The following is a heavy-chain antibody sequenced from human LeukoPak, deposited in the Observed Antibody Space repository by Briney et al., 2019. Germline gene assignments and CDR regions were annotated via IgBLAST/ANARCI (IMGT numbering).Heavy chain of an antibody. D-gene: IGHD4-17*01. J-gene: IGHJ3*02. CDR2: IYYSGST. CDR3: ASHGDYDAFDI. CDR1: GGSFSGYY. Sequence: SETLSLTCAVYGGSFSGYYWSWIRQPPGKGLEWIGYIYYSGSTNYNPSLKSRVTISVDTSKNQFSLKLSSVTAADTAVYYCASHGDYDAFDIWGQGTMVTVSS. V-gene: IGHV4-59*08.